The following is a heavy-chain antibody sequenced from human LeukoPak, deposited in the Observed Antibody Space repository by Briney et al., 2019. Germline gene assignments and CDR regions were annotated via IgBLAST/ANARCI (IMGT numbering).Heavy chain of an antibody. J-gene: IGHJ4*02. CDR3: AKDRSLGYCSGGSCPSLVGDY. CDR2: ICWDRGSI. Sequence: GGALRISFAAPGFTLYDYSLHWVRPAPGEGLEGGSGICWDRGSIGYADSVKGRFTISRDNAKNSLYLQMNSLRAEDTALYYCAKDRSLGYCSGGSCPSLVGDYWGQGTLVTVSS. D-gene: IGHD2-15*01. CDR1: GFTLYDYS. V-gene: IGHV3-9*01.